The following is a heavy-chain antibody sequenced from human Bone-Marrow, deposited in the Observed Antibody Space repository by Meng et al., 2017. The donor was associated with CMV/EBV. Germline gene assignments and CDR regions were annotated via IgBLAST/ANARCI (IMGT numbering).Heavy chain of an antibody. D-gene: IGHD3-3*01. CDR3: AKIFPSDYYKYSLDV. CDR2: IYYIGTT. J-gene: IGHJ6*02. V-gene: IGHV4-61*01. Sequence: SETLSLTCNVSGGSVSSGSYYWSWIRQSPGKGLEWIGQIYYIGTTKYKPSLKSRVTISVDTSNNQFSLKLSSVTPADTAVYYCAKIFPSDYYKYSLDVWAKGPRSPSP. CDR1: GGSVSSGSYY.